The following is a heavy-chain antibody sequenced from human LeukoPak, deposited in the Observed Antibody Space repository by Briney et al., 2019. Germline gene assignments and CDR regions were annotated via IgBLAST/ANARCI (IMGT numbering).Heavy chain of an antibody. J-gene: IGHJ4*02. D-gene: IGHD5-12*01. Sequence: KPSETLSLTCAVYGGSFSGYYWSWIRQPPGKGLEWIGEINHSGSTNYNPSLKSRVTISVDTSNNQFSLKLSSVTAADTAVYYCARGSGWLPNNWGQGVLVTVSS. V-gene: IGHV4-34*01. CDR3: ARGSGWLPNN. CDR1: GGSFSGYY. CDR2: INHSGST.